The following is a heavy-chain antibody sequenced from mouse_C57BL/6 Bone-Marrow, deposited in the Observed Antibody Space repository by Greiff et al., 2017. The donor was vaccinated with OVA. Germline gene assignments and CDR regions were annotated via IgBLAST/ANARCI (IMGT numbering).Heavy chain of an antibody. CDR3: ASYGPWFAY. V-gene: IGHV1-81*01. CDR2: INPSSGYT. J-gene: IGHJ3*01. CDR1: GYTFTSYG. D-gene: IGHD1-1*02. Sequence: QVQLQQSGAELARPGASVKLSCKASGYTFTSYGISWVKQRTGQGLEWIGYINPSSGYTKYNQKFKDKATLTADNSSSTAYMQLSSLTSEDSAVYYCASYGPWFAYWGQGTLVTVSA.